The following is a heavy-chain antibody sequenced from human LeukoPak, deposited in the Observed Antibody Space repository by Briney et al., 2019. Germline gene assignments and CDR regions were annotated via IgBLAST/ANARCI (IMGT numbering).Heavy chain of an antibody. J-gene: IGHJ4*02. D-gene: IGHD2-2*01. Sequence: SETLSLTCTVSGGSISSSSYYWGWIRQPPGKGLEWIGSIYYSGSTYYNPSLKSRIAISVDTSKNQFSLRLSSVTAADTAVYYCARRISTRRGETCSSTSCYFDYWGQGTLVTVSS. CDR2: IYYSGST. CDR1: GGSISSSSYY. CDR3: ARRISTRRGETCSSTSCYFDY. V-gene: IGHV4-39*07.